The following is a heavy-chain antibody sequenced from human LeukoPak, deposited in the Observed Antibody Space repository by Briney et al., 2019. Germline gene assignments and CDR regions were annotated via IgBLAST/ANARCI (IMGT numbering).Heavy chain of an antibody. D-gene: IGHD5-18*01. J-gene: IGHJ6*02. CDR1: GYTFTGYY. V-gene: IGHV1-2*02. CDR3: ARDLSRMDTAMDYCYCYGMDV. Sequence: ASVKVSCKASGYTFTGYYMHWVRQAPGQGLEWMGWINPNSGGTNYAQKFQGRVTMTRDTSISTAYMELSRLRSDDTAVYYYARDLSRMDTAMDYCYCYGMDVWGQGTTVTVSS. CDR2: INPNSGGT.